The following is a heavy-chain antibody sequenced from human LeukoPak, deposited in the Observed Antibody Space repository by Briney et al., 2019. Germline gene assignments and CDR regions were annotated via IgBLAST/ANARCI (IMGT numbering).Heavy chain of an antibody. CDR3: ARPQDYTVTKEYYFDY. CDR2: ISAYNGNT. CDR1: GYTFTIYG. J-gene: IGHJ4*02. Sequence: ASVNVSCKASGYTFTIYGISWVRQAPGQGLEWMGWISAYNGNTNYAQKLQGRVTMTTDTSTSTAYMELRSLRSDDTAVYYCARPQDYTVTKEYYFDYWGQGTLVTVSS. V-gene: IGHV1-18*04. D-gene: IGHD4-17*01.